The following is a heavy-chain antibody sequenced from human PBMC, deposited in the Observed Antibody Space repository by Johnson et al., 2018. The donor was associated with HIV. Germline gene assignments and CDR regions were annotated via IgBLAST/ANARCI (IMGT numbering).Heavy chain of an antibody. Sequence: VQLVESGGDLVQPGGSLRLSCAASGFTFSDHYMDWVRQAPGKGLEWVGRTRNKANSYTTEYAASVKGRFTISRDDSKNSLYLQMNSLKTEDTAVYYCVRVELGAFDIWGQGTMVTVSS. V-gene: IGHV3-72*01. CDR2: TRNKANSYTT. CDR3: VRVELGAFDI. CDR1: GFTFSDHY. J-gene: IGHJ3*02. D-gene: IGHD1-7*01.